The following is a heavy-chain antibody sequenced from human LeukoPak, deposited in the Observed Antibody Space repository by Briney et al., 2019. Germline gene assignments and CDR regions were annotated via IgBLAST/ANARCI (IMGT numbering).Heavy chain of an antibody. CDR1: GYTFTSYY. V-gene: IGHV1-46*01. CDR2: INPSGGST. J-gene: IGHJ4*02. CDR3: ARGSPEDIVVVPAASPFDY. Sequence: ASVKVSCKASGYTFTSYYMHWVRQAPGQGLEWMGIINPSGGSTSYAQKFQSRVTMTRDTSTSTVYMELSSLRSEDTAVYYCARGSPEDIVVVPAASPFDYWGQGTLVTVSS. D-gene: IGHD2-2*01.